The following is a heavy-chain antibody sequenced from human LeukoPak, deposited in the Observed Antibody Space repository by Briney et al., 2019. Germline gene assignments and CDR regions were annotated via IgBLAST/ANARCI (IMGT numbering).Heavy chain of an antibody. D-gene: IGHD5-12*01. V-gene: IGHV4-4*07. J-gene: IGHJ4*02. CDR2: IYPSGTT. CDR1: GGSISNYW. Sequence: SETLSFTCTVSGGSISNYWWSWIRQPAGKGLEWIGRIYPSGTTYYNPSLTSRVTMSIDTSKNQFSLNLGSVTAADTAVYYCTRDAGGYEDYWGQGTLVTMSS. CDR3: TRDAGGYEDY.